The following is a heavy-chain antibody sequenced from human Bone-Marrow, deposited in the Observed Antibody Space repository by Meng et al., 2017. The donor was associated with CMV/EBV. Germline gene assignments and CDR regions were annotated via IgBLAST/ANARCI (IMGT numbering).Heavy chain of an antibody. CDR1: GYTFTGYY. Sequence: ASVKVSCKASGYTFTGYYMHWVRQAPGQGLEWMGWINPNSGGTNYAQKFQGRVTMTRDTSISTAYMELSRLRSDDTAVYYCARLFKRLDIVVVPAAIEYYFDYWGQGPLVPVPS. V-gene: IGHV1-2*02. CDR2: INPNSGGT. CDR3: ARLFKRLDIVVVPAAIEYYFDY. J-gene: IGHJ4*02. D-gene: IGHD2-2*03.